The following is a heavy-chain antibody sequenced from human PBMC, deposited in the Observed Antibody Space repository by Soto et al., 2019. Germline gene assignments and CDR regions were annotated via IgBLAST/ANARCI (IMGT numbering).Heavy chain of an antibody. D-gene: IGHD2-2*02. Sequence: SETLSLTCTVSGGSINHYYWGWIRQPPGKGLEWIGSIYYSGSTYYNPSLKSRVTISVDTSKNQFSLKLSSVTAADTAVYYCATIPATTILTDYWGQGTLVTVSS. J-gene: IGHJ4*02. CDR3: ATIPATTILTDY. V-gene: IGHV4-39*01. CDR2: IYYSGST. CDR1: GGSINHYY.